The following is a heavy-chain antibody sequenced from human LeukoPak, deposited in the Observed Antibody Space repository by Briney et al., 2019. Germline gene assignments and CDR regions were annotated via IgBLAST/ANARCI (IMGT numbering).Heavy chain of an antibody. CDR2: MVVGSGNT. Sequence: SVKVSCKASGFTFTSSAMQWVRQARGQRLEWMGWMVVGSGNTNYAQKFQERVTITRDMSTSTAYMELSSLRSEDTAVYYCAAVGYSSGDSYYFDYWGQGTLVTVSS. CDR3: AAVGYSSGDSYYFDY. CDR1: GFTFTSSA. J-gene: IGHJ4*02. D-gene: IGHD6-19*01. V-gene: IGHV1-58*02.